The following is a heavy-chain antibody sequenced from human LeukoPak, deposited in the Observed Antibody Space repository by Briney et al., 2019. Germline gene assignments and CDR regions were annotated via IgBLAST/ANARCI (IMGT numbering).Heavy chain of an antibody. CDR2: INPNSGGT. D-gene: IGHD3-22*01. CDR1: GYTFTGYY. CDR3: ARSYYDSSGSQFPGDY. Sequence: ASVKVSCKASGYTFTGYYMHWVRQAPGQGLEWMGWINPNSGGTNYAQKFQGRVTMTRDTSISTAYMELSRLRSDDTAVYYCARSYYDSSGSQFPGDYWGQGTLVTVSS. V-gene: IGHV1-2*02. J-gene: IGHJ4*02.